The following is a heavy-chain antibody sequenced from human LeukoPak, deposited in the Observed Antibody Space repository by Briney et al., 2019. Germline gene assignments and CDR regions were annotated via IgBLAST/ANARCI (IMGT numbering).Heavy chain of an antibody. Sequence: GGSLRLSCAASGFTFSTSIMNWVRQAPGKGLEWVSYIDSSSDTIYYADSVKGRFTISRDNAKNSLYLQMNSLRAEDTAVYYCARAGYCSRGTCYSGDYWGQGTLVTVSS. CDR1: GFTFSTSI. V-gene: IGHV3-48*01. D-gene: IGHD2-15*01. CDR3: ARAGYCSRGTCYSGDY. CDR2: IDSSSDTI. J-gene: IGHJ4*02.